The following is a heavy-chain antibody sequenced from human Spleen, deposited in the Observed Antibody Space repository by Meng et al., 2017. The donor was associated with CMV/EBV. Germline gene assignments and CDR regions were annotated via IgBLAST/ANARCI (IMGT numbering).Heavy chain of an antibody. CDR3: ARGLPGWELPIGFDV. CDR1: DGSIRNYY. J-gene: IGHJ3*01. CDR2: IYDGGRI. Sequence: VSDGSIRNYYWSWVRLPPGKGLEWIAYIYDGGRINYKPALKSRATISVETSRNQISLKLSSVTAADTATYYCARGLPGWELPIGFDVWGQGTTVTVSS. D-gene: IGHD1-26*01. V-gene: IGHV4-59*01.